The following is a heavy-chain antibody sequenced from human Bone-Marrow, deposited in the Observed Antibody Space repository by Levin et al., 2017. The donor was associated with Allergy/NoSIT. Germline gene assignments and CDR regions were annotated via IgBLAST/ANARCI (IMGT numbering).Heavy chain of an antibody. CDR3: ANSGGSDAFDI. CDR1: GDSISSGNYC. D-gene: IGHD1-26*01. V-gene: IGHV4-30-2*01. Sequence: SETLSLTSAVSGDSISSGNYCWSWLRQPPGKALEWIGYIFRSGSTYYNPSLKSRVTISIDKDKNQFSLNLNSVTTADTAVYYCANSGGSDAFDIWGHGTMVTVSS. J-gene: IGHJ3*02. CDR2: IFRSGST.